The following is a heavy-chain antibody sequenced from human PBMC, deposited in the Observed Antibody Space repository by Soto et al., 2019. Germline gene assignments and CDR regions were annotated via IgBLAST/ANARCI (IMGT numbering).Heavy chain of an antibody. Sequence: QVQLVESGGGVVQPGRSLRLSCAASGFTFSTYGMHWVRQAPGKGLEWVAVIWYDGSNKYYADSVKGRFTISRDNSKNTLYLQMNSLRAEDTAVYYCARGVMVYALGYSYGNYYFDYWGQGTLVTVSS. CDR2: IWYDGSNK. D-gene: IGHD5-18*01. J-gene: IGHJ4*02. CDR3: ARGVMVYALGYSYGNYYFDY. V-gene: IGHV3-33*01. CDR1: GFTFSTYG.